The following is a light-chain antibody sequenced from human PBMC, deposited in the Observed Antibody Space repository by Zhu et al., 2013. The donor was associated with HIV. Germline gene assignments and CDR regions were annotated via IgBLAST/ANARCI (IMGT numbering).Light chain of an antibody. Sequence: DIQMTQSPSSLSASVGDTVTITCRASRTITDFLNWYQQKPERAPRLLIYTASNLHSGVPSRFSGSGSGTDFTLTITDLRPEDFATYYCQQSYSTPPTFGQGTKVEIK. CDR2: TAS. V-gene: IGKV1-39*01. CDR1: RTITDF. J-gene: IGKJ1*01. CDR3: QQSYSTPPT.